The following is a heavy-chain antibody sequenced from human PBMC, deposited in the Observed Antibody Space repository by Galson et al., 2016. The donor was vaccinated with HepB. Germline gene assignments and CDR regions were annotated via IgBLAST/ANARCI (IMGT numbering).Heavy chain of an antibody. CDR2: IKGDGSEK. V-gene: IGHV3-7*03. CDR3: AASSGWTLEH. J-gene: IGHJ4*02. D-gene: IGHD3-10*01. CDR1: GFTFGDYW. Sequence: SLRLSCATSGFTFGDYWMSWVRQAPGKGLEWVANIKGDGSEKNYAESVKGRFDISTDNARKSLSLQMNSLGVEDTALYYCAASSGWTLEHWGQGSLVTVST.